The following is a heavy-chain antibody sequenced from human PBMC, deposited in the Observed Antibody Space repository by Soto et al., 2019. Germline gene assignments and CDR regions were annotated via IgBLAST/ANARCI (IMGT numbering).Heavy chain of an antibody. Sequence: ASETLSLTCTISGGSISSGDYYWSWIRQHPGKGLEWIGYIYSSGSTYYSPSLKSRVIISEDTSKNQFSLKLSSVTAADTAIYYCTRGPRGSQYYFEYWGQGTLVTVSS. CDR2: IYSSGST. V-gene: IGHV4-31*03. CDR1: GGSISSGDYY. CDR3: TRGPRGSQYYFEY. J-gene: IGHJ4*02.